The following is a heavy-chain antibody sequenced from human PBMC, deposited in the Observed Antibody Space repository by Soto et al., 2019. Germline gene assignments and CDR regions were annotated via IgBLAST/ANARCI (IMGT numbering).Heavy chain of an antibody. Sequence: EVQLVESGGGLVQPGRSLRLSCAASGFTFDDYAMHWVRQAPGKGLEWVSGISWNSGSIGYADSVKGRFTISRDNAKNSLYLQMNRLGAEDKPLYYCAKDSCSGGSCYSNYYYYMDVWGKGTTVTVSS. CDR1: GFTFDDYA. CDR3: AKDSCSGGSCYSNYYYYMDV. D-gene: IGHD2-15*01. CDR2: ISWNSGSI. V-gene: IGHV3-9*01. J-gene: IGHJ6*03.